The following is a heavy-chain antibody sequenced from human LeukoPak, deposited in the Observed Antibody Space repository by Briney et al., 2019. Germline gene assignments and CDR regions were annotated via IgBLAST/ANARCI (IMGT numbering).Heavy chain of an antibody. Sequence: PGGSLRLSCAASGFTFSSYAMSWVRQAPGEGLEWVASITQDGSAKYYEDSVKGRFTISRDNADNSLYLQMNSLRAEDTALYYCARDARQRSDYWGLGTLVTVSS. CDR3: ARDARQRSDY. V-gene: IGHV3-7*01. CDR1: GFTFSSYA. J-gene: IGHJ4*02. D-gene: IGHD6-25*01. CDR2: ITQDGSAK.